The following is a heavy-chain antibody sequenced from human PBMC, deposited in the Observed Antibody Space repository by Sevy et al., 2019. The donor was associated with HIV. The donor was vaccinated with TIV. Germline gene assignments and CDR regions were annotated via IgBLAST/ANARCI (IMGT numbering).Heavy chain of an antibody. V-gene: IGHV3-21*01. J-gene: IGHJ6*02. Sequence: GGSLRLSCVGSGFNFNKHFMVWVRQAPGRGLQWVSSISSRSGYIFYSDSVKGRFTISRDNAKNSLYLQMNSLRAEDTAVYYCARVGGYCSSTSCYEYYYYGMDVWGQGTTVTVSS. D-gene: IGHD2-2*01. CDR3: ARVGGYCSSTSCYEYYYYGMDV. CDR1: GFNFNKHF. CDR2: ISSRSGYI.